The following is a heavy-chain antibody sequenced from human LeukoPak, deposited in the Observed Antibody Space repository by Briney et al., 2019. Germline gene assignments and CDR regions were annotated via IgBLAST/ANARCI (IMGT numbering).Heavy chain of an antibody. Sequence: PSETLSLTCTVSGGSISSSSYYWVWIRQPQGKGLEWIGSIYYSGSTYYNPSLKSRVTISVDTSKNQFSLKLSSVTAADTAVYYCARLGPDPGYSSGWGQGTLVTVSS. J-gene: IGHJ4*02. CDR3: ARLGPDPGYSSG. V-gene: IGHV4-39*01. D-gene: IGHD6-25*01. CDR2: IYYSGST. CDR1: GGSISSSSYY.